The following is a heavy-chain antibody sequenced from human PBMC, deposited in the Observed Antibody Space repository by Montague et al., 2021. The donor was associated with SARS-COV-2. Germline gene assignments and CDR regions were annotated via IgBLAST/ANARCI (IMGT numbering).Heavy chain of an antibody. CDR3: ARHGVFSYTMGEN. J-gene: IGHJ4*02. Sequence: SETLSLTCAVSGGSISSSNYWIWVRQPPGKGLEWIGEVYHGGRTNYKPSLKSRVTISVDKSQNQLSLKLSSVTAADTAVYYCARHGVFSYTMGENWGQGTLVTVSS. CDR2: VYHGGRT. CDR1: GGSISSSNY. V-gene: IGHV4-4*02. D-gene: IGHD1-26*01.